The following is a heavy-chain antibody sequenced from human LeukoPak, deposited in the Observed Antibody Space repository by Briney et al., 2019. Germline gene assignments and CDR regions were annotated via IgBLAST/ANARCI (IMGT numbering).Heavy chain of an antibody. Sequence: PSETLSLTCTVSGGSISSYYWSWIRQPPGKGLEWIGTIYHSGSTYNNPSLKSRVTISVDTSKNQFSLKLSSVTAADTAVYYCARVGVGPINWFDPWGQGALVTVSS. J-gene: IGHJ5*02. CDR3: ARVGVGPINWFDP. V-gene: IGHV4-59*08. D-gene: IGHD1-26*01. CDR1: GGSISSYY. CDR2: IYHSGST.